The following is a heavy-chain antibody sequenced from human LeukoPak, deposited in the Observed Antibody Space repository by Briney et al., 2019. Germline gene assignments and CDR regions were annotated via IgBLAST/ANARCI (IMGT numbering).Heavy chain of an antibody. V-gene: IGHV4-39*01. D-gene: IGHD1-26*01. J-gene: IGHJ4*02. CDR2: IYYSGST. CDR1: GGSISSSSYY. CDR3: ARQSGSYDFDY. Sequence: PSETLSLTCTDSGGSISSSSYYWGWIRQPPGKGLGWIGSIYYSGSTYYNPSLKSRVTIPVDTSKNQFSLKLSSVTAADTAVYYCARQSGSYDFDYWGQGTLVTVSS.